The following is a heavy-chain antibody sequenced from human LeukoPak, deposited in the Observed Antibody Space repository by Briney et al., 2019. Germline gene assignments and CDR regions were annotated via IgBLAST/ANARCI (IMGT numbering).Heavy chain of an antibody. J-gene: IGHJ6*04. V-gene: IGHV3-74*01. CDR3: ARVQGDYDILTGYYYYYGMDV. Sequence: PGGSLRLSCAASGFTFSSYWMHWVRQAPGKGLVWVSRINSDGSSTSYADSVKGRFTISRDNAKNTLYLQMNSLRAEDTAVHYCARVQGDYDILTGYYYYYGMDVWGKGTTVTVSS. CDR1: GFTFSSYW. CDR2: INSDGSST. D-gene: IGHD3-9*01.